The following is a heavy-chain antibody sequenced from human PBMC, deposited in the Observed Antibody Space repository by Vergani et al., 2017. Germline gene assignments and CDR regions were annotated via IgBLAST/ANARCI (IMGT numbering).Heavy chain of an antibody. D-gene: IGHD3-10*01. CDR3: AREDVTIGAFGI. CDR1: GGSISSGDYY. Sequence: QVQLQESGPGLVKPSQTLSLTCTVSGGSISSGDYYWSWIRQPPGKGLEWIGNIYYSGSTYYNPSLKSRVTISVYTSKNQFSLKLSSVTAADTAVYYCAREDVTIGAFGIWGQGTMVTVPS. V-gene: IGHV4-30-4*01. CDR2: IYYSGST. J-gene: IGHJ3*02.